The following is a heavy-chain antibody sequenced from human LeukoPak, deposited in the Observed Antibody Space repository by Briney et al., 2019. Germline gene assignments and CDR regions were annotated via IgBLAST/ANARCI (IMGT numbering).Heavy chain of an antibody. J-gene: IGHJ4*02. D-gene: IGHD3-16*01. Sequence: ASVKVSFKASGYTFTSYAMNWVRQAPGQGLEWMGWINTNTGNPTYAQGFTGRFVFSLDTSVSTAYLQISSLKAEDTAVYYCARSPIGVWGSYGLYYFDYWGQGTLVTVSS. V-gene: IGHV7-4-1*02. CDR3: ARSPIGVWGSYGLYYFDY. CDR1: GYTFTSYA. CDR2: INTNTGNP.